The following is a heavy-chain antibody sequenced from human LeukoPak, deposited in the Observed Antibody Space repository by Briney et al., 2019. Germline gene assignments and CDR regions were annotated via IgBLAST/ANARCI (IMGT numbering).Heavy chain of an antibody. J-gene: IGHJ5*02. Sequence: SGGSLRLSCAASGFTVSSNYMSWVRQAPGKGLEWVSAISGSGGSTYYADSVKGRFTISRDNSKNTLYLQMNSLRAEDTAVYYCAKDLRGGAYSSMPLNWFDPWGQGTLVTVSS. CDR1: GFTVSSNY. D-gene: IGHD5-18*01. CDR2: ISGSGGST. V-gene: IGHV3-23*01. CDR3: AKDLRGGAYSSMPLNWFDP.